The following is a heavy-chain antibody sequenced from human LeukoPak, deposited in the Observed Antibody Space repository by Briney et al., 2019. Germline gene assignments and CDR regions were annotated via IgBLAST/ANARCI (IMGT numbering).Heavy chain of an antibody. CDR3: ARESIVGATGEFDY. Sequence: SVKVSCKAAGGTISNYVISWVRQAPGQGLEWMGGIIPIFTTANYAQKFQGRVTMTTDTSTSTAYMELRSLRSDDTAVYYCARESIVGATGEFDYWGQGTLVTVS. CDR2: IIPIFTTA. J-gene: IGHJ4*02. V-gene: IGHV1-69*05. CDR1: GGTISNYV. D-gene: IGHD1-26*01.